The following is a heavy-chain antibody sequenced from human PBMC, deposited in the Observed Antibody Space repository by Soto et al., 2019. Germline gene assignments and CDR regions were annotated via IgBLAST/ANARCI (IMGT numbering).Heavy chain of an antibody. V-gene: IGHV1-69*12. Sequence: QVVQSGAEVKKPGSSVKVSCKASGGTFNRQAFSWVRQAPGQGLEWMGGFIPIFGTTDYSQKFQGRVSITADEATSTAYMELGSLTSDYTAVYYCARVDSAMFEGGEWFDPWGQGTLVTVSS. CDR3: ARVDSAMFEGGEWFDP. CDR1: GGTFNRQA. J-gene: IGHJ5*02. CDR2: FIPIFGTT. D-gene: IGHD5-18*01.